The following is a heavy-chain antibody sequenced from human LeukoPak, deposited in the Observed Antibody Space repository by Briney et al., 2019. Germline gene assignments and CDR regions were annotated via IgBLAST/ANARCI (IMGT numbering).Heavy chain of an antibody. CDR3: ASPTGTSDYYYGMDV. CDR2: INPNSGGT. J-gene: IGHJ6*02. Sequence: GASVKVSCKAFGYTFTGYYMHWVRQAPGQGLEWMGWINPNSGGTNYAQKFQGRVTITRDTSISTAYMELSRLRSDDTAVYYCASPTGTSDYYYGMDVWGQGTTVTVSS. V-gene: IGHV1-2*02. D-gene: IGHD1-1*01. CDR1: GYTFTGYY.